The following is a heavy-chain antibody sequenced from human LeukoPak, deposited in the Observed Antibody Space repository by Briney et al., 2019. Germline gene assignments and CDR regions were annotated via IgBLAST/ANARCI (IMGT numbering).Heavy chain of an antibody. J-gene: IGHJ4*02. V-gene: IGHV1-69*06. CDR1: GGTFSSYA. CDR2: IIPIFGTA. Sequence: ASVKVSCKASGGTFSSYAISWVRQAPGQGLEWMGGIIPIFGTANYAQKFQGRVTITADKSTSTAYMELSSLRSEDTAVYYCARNRGYSSSWYYFDYWGQGTLVTVSS. CDR3: ARNRGYSSSWYYFDY. D-gene: IGHD6-13*01.